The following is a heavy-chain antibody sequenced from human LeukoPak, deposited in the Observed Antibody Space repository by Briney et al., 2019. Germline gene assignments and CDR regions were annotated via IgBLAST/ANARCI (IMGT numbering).Heavy chain of an antibody. CDR1: GFTFRNYA. CDR3: ARGWALAGNPNWFDH. J-gene: IGHJ5*02. V-gene: IGHV3-33*01. D-gene: IGHD6-19*01. Sequence: GGSLRLSCAASGFTFRNYAMHWVRQAPGKGLEWVAVIWHDGGEKHYEDSVKGRFTISRDNSKNTLYLQMNSLRAEDTALYYCARGWALAGNPNWFDHWGQGTLVTVSS. CDR2: IWHDGGEK.